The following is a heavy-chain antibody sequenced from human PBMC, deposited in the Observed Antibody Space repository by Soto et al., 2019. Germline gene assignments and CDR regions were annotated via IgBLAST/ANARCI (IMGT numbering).Heavy chain of an antibody. CDR2: IIPVFDTV. Sequence: QEQLVQSGGEVKKSGSSVKVSCKDTGGLFSSYAVSWVRQAPGQGLEWMGGIIPVFDTVYYAQKFQGRVTITADESTNTTYMDLSSLRPDDTSMYYCARGGSGYVWFNEFWGQGTLVTVSS. CDR3: ARGGSGYVWFNEF. V-gene: IGHV1-69*01. CDR1: GGLFSSYA. D-gene: IGHD3-22*01. J-gene: IGHJ4*02.